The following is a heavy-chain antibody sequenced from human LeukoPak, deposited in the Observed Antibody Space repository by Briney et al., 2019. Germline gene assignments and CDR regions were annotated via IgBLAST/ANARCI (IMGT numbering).Heavy chain of an antibody. Sequence: GGSLRLSCAASGFTFSSYWMSWVRQAQGKGLEWVANIKQDGSEKYYVDSVKGRFTISRDNAKNSLYLQMNSLRAEDTAVYYCASVGNGVYGTYYFDYWGQGTLVTVSS. V-gene: IGHV3-7*03. CDR2: IKQDGSEK. CDR1: GFTFSSYW. D-gene: IGHD5/OR15-5a*01. CDR3: ASVGNGVYGTYYFDY. J-gene: IGHJ4*02.